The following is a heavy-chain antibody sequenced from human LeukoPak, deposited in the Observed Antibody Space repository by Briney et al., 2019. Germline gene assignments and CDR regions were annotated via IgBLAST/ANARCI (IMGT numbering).Heavy chain of an antibody. D-gene: IGHD4-17*01. J-gene: IGHJ4*02. CDR3: ARHQKGYGDYGGETNFDY. Sequence: SETLSPTCTVSGGSLSSSSYYWGWIRQPPGKGLEWIGSIYYSGSTYYNPSLKSRVTISVDTSKNQFSLKLSSVTAADTAVYYCARHQKGYGDYGGETNFDYWGQGTLVTVSS. CDR2: IYYSGST. V-gene: IGHV4-39*01. CDR1: GGSLSSSSYY.